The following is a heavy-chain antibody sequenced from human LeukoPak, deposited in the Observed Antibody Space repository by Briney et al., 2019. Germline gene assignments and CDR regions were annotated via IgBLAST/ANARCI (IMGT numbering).Heavy chain of an antibody. CDR1: GGSISSYY. CDR2: IYYSGTT. CDR3: ARGVYIAAAQYGY. J-gene: IGHJ4*02. V-gene: IGHV4-59*01. Sequence: PETLSLTCTVSGGSISSYYWSWIRQPPGKGLEWIGYIYYSGTTNYNPSLKSRVTIAVDTSKNQFSLKLSSVTAADTAVYYCARGVYIAAAQYGYWGQGTLVTVSS. D-gene: IGHD6-13*01.